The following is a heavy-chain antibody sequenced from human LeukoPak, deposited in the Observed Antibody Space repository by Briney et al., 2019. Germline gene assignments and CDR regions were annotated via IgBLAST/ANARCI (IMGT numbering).Heavy chain of an antibody. CDR1: GFIFSNYG. J-gene: IGHJ4*02. D-gene: IGHD6-13*01. Sequence: PGGSLRLSCAASGFIFSNYGMTWGRQAPGKGLEWVSVISGSGGSTYYAGSVKGRFTISRDNSKNTLYLQMTSLRAEDTAVYYCAKDRVTAAGYYFDYWGQGTLVTVSS. CDR3: AKDRVTAAGYYFDY. CDR2: ISGSGGST. V-gene: IGHV3-23*01.